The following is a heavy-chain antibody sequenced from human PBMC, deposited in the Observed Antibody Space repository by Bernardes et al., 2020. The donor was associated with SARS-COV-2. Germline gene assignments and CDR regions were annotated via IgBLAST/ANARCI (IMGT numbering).Heavy chain of an antibody. Sequence: RRLSFAASGFTFSSYWMSWVRQAPGKGLEWVANIKQDGSEKYYVDSVKGRFTISRDNAKNSLYLQMNSLRAEDTAVYYCARANNDFWSGGDIWDYWGQGTLVTVSS. CDR3: ARANNDFWSGGDIWDY. CDR2: IKQDGSEK. D-gene: IGHD3-3*01. V-gene: IGHV3-7*03. CDR1: GFTFSSYW. J-gene: IGHJ4*02.